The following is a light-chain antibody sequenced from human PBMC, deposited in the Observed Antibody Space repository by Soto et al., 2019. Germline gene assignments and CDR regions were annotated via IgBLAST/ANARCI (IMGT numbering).Light chain of an antibody. V-gene: IGKV1-17*01. Sequence: DIQMTQSPSSLSASVGDRVTITCRASLGISNALGWYQQKPGKAPKRLIYAASSLHTGVPSRFSGSGSGTEFILTITSLQPEDFATYYCLQHYSLPRTFGQENKV. CDR1: LGISNA. CDR2: AAS. CDR3: LQHYSLPRT. J-gene: IGKJ1*01.